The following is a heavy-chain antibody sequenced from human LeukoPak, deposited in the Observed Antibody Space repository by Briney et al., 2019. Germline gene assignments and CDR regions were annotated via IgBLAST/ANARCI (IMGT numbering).Heavy chain of an antibody. D-gene: IGHD6-13*01. CDR1: GYTFTGYY. CDR3: ARVRIGQQLDKYYYYAMDV. V-gene: IGHV1-2*02. CDR2: INPNSGGT. J-gene: IGHJ6*02. Sequence: GASVNVSCKASGYTFTGYYMNWVRQAPGQGLEWMGWINPNSGGTNYAQKFQGRVTMTTDTSISTAYMEVSRLRSDDTAVYYCARVRIGQQLDKYYYYAMDVWGQGTTVTVSS.